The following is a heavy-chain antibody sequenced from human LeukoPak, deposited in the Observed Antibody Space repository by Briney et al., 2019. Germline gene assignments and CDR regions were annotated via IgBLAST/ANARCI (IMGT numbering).Heavy chain of an antibody. D-gene: IGHD3-22*01. V-gene: IGHV3-23*01. J-gene: IGHJ6*02. Sequence: PGGSLRLSCAASGFTFSSYAMSWVRQAPGKGLEWVSVISGSDGSTYYADSVKGRFTISRDNSKNTLCLQMNSLRAEDTAVYYCAKDKKYYDSSGSPYYYYGMDVWGQGTTVTVSS. CDR3: AKDKKYYDSSGSPYYYYGMDV. CDR2: ISGSDGST. CDR1: GFTFSSYA.